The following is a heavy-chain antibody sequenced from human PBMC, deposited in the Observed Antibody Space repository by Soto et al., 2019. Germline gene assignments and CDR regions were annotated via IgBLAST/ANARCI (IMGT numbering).Heavy chain of an antibody. CDR3: AKGDSGSKERPYGMDV. CDR2: ISGSGGST. CDR1: GITFSSYA. J-gene: IGHJ6*02. Sequence: PGGPLRLSCAASGITFSSYAMSWVRQAPGKGLEWVSAISGSGGSTYYADSVKGRFTISRDNSKNTLYLQMNSLRAEDTAAYYWAKGDSGSKERPYGMDVWGQGPTVTVSS. V-gene: IGHV3-23*01. D-gene: IGHD3-10*01.